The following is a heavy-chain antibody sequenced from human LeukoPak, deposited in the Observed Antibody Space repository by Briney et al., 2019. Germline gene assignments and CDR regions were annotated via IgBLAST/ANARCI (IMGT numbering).Heavy chain of an antibody. CDR1: GGSISSNY. CDR3: TRGLDRSSWYNY. Sequence: SETLSLTCTVSGGSISSNYWSWIRQPPGKGLEWIGYIYYSGSTNYNPSLKSRVTISVDTSKNQFSLKLSSVTAADTAVYYCTRGLDRSSWYNYWGQGTLVTVSS. CDR2: IYYSGST. V-gene: IGHV4-59*01. J-gene: IGHJ4*02. D-gene: IGHD6-13*01.